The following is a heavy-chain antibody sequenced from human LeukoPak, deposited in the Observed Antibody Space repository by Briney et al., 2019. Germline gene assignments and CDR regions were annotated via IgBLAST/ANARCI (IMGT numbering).Heavy chain of an antibody. CDR2: INIDSSTV. CDR1: GFPLSSYS. CDR3: STAKFDN. Sequence: PGGSLRLSCAASGFPLSSYSINWVRQAPGQGLEWVSYINIDSSTVNYADSVKGRFTISRDNAKNSLYLQMNSLRAADTAVYYCSTAKFDNWGQGTLVTVSS. J-gene: IGHJ4*02. V-gene: IGHV3-48*01.